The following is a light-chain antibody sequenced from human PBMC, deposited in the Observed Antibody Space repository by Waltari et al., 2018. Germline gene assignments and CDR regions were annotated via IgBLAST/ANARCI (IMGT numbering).Light chain of an antibody. CDR3: SSYAGSNTYVL. Sequence: QAALTQPPSVSGSPGQSVTISCTGTSRDIGGYNYVSWYQQHPGKAPKLMIYDVSKRPSGVSDRFSGSKSGNTASLTISGLQAEDEADYYCSSYAGSNTYVLFGGGTRLTVL. CDR2: DVS. J-gene: IGLJ2*01. CDR1: SRDIGGYNY. V-gene: IGLV2-11*01.